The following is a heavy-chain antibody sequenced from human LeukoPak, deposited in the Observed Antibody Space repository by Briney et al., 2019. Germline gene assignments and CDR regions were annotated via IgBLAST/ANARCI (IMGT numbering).Heavy chain of an antibody. J-gene: IGHJ5*02. V-gene: IGHV4-4*07. CDR2: IYYSGST. Sequence: PSETLSLTCTVSGGFISNYYWSWIRQPAGKGLEWIGRIYYSGSTYYNPSLKSRVTISVDTSKNQFSLKLSSVTAADTAVYYCARSSNWNYGVVWFDPWGQGTLVTVSS. CDR3: ARSSNWNYGVVWFDP. CDR1: GGFISNYY. D-gene: IGHD1-7*01.